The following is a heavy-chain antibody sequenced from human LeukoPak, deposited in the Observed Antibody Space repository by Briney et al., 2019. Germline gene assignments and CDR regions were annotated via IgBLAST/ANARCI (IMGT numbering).Heavy chain of an antibody. Sequence: GGSLRLSCAASGFTFSSYAMSWVRQAPGKGLEWVSAISGSGGSTYHADSVKGRFTISRDNSKNTLYLQMNSLRAEDTAVYYCAKGKGIAAAGTPFDYWGQGTLVTVSS. D-gene: IGHD6-13*01. CDR2: ISGSGGST. CDR3: AKGKGIAAAGTPFDY. V-gene: IGHV3-23*01. J-gene: IGHJ4*02. CDR1: GFTFSSYA.